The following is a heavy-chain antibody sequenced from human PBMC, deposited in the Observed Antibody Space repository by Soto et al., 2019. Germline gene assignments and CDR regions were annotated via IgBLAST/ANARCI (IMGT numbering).Heavy chain of an antibody. CDR2: ISSSSSDI. V-gene: IGHV3-48*02. CDR3: VRDPWCVTSSCSPVWYYYAFDV. CDR1: GFTFSNYV. Sequence: EVQLVESGGDLVQPGGSLRLSCAASGFTFSNYVMNWVRQAPGKGLEWVSFISSSSSDIYYADSVKGRFTISRDNAKNSLYLQMNSLRDEDTAVYYCVRDPWCVTSSCSPVWYYYAFDVWGQGTTVTVSS. D-gene: IGHD6-13*01. J-gene: IGHJ6*02.